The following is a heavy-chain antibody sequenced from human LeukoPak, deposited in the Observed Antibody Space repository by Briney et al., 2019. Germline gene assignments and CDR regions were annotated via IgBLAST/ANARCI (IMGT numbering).Heavy chain of an antibody. V-gene: IGHV4-59*04. CDR2: IYYSGST. CDR1: GGSISSYY. Sequence: SETLSLTCTVSGGSISSYYWSWIRQPPGKGLEWIGYIYYSGSTYYNPSLKSRVTISVDTSKNQFSLKLSSVTAADTAVYYCARLVTEYGDYATYYYYYMDVWGKGTTVTISS. CDR3: ARLVTEYGDYATYYYYYMDV. J-gene: IGHJ6*03. D-gene: IGHD4-17*01.